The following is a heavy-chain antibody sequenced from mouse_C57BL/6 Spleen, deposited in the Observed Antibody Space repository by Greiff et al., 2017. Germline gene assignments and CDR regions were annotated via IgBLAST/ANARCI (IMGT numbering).Heavy chain of an antibody. D-gene: IGHD3-1*01. CDR3: TTGGLLAY. Sequence: VQLQQSGAELVRPGASVKLSCTASGFNIKDDYMHWVKQRPEQGLEWIGWIAPENGATEYASKFQGKATITADPSSNTAYLQLSSLTSEDTAVYYCTTGGLLAYWGQGTLVTVSA. CDR2: IAPENGAT. J-gene: IGHJ3*01. CDR1: GFNIKDDY. V-gene: IGHV14-4*01.